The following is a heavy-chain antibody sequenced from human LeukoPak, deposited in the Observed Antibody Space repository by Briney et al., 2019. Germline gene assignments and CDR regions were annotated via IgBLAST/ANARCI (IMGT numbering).Heavy chain of an antibody. CDR2: IYYSGST. CDR3: ARASYCSSTSCSRYFDY. D-gene: IGHD2-2*01. Sequence: KASETLSLTCTVSGGSISSYYWSWIRQPPGKGLEWIGYIYYSGSTNYNPSLKSRVTISVDTSKNQFSLKLSSVTAADTAVYYCARASYCSSTSCSRYFDYWGQGTLVTVSS. J-gene: IGHJ4*02. V-gene: IGHV4-59*12. CDR1: GGSISSYY.